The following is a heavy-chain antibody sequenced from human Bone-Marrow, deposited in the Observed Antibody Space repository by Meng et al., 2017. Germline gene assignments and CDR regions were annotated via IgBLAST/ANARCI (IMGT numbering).Heavy chain of an antibody. V-gene: IGHV3-53*01. CDR3: ARVSGQWLGHFDY. CDR1: GFTVSSNY. J-gene: IGHJ4*02. CDR2: IYSGGST. Sequence: GESLKISCAASGFTVSSNYMSWVRQAPGKGLEWVSVIYSGGSTYYADSVKGRFTIPRDNSKNTLYLQMNSLRAEDTAVYYCARVSGQWLGHFDYWGQGTLVTVSS. D-gene: IGHD6-19*01.